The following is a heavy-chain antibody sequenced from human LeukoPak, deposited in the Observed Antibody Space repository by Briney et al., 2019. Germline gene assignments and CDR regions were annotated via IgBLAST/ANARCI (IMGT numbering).Heavy chain of an antibody. D-gene: IGHD3-22*01. J-gene: IGHJ4*02. CDR1: GYTFTGYY. CDR3: ARDRRYYYDSSGYSPPDY. V-gene: IGHV1-18*04. Sequence: ASVKVSCKASGYTFTGYYMHWVRQAPGQGLEWMGWISAYNGNTNYAQKLQGRVTMTTDTSTSTAYMELRSLRSDDTAVYYCARDRRYYYDSSGYSPPDYWGQGTLVTVSS. CDR2: ISAYNGNT.